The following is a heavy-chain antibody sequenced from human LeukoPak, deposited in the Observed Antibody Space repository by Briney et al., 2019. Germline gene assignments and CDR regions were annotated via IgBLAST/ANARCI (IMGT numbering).Heavy chain of an antibody. D-gene: IGHD1-7*01. CDR1: GGSISTYY. V-gene: IGHV4-59*01. J-gene: IGHJ6*02. CDR3: ARGRGITGTTTGYYYYYGMDV. CDR2: VYFSGST. Sequence: SETLSLTCTVSGGSISTYYWSWIRQPPGKGLEWLRNVYFSGSTNYNPSLKSRVTISVDTSNNQFSLKLSSVTAADTAVYYSARGRGITGTTTGYYYYYGMDVWGQGTTVTVSS.